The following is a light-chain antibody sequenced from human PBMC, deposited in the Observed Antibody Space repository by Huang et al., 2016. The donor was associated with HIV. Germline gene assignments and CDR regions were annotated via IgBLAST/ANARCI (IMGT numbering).Light chain of an antibody. V-gene: IGKV3-15*01. Sequence: EIVMTQSPATLSVSPGERATLSCRASQSVSRSLAWYQQKPGQAPRLLIYGASTRATGIPGRFRGSGSGTEFTLTISSLQSEDFALYYCQQYNNWPPWTFGQGTKVEIK. J-gene: IGKJ1*01. CDR2: GAS. CDR1: QSVSRS. CDR3: QQYNNWPPWT.